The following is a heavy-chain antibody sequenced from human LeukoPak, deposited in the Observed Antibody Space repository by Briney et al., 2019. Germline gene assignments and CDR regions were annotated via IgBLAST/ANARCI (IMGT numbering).Heavy chain of an antibody. CDR3: AKVGIRFLEQCYHDY. J-gene: IGHJ4*02. V-gene: IGHV3-48*04. Sequence: PGGSLRLSCAASGFTFSSYSMNWVRQAPGKGLEWVSYISTSSGTIYYADSVKGRFTISRDNAKNSLYLQMNSLRAEDTAVYYCAKVGIRFLEQCYHDYWGQGTLVTVSS. CDR2: ISTSSGTI. CDR1: GFTFSSYS. D-gene: IGHD3-3*01.